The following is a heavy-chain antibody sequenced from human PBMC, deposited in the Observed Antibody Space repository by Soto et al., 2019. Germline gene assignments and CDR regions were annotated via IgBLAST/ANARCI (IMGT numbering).Heavy chain of an antibody. CDR2: ISAHNGNT. CDR1: GYDFTTYG. Sequence: QVHLVQSGAEVKNPGASVKVSCKGSGYDFTTYGITWVRQAPGQGLEWMAWISAHNGNTNYAPNLQGRVTVTRDTSTRTAYIELRSLRSDDTAVYYCARGRYGDYWGQGALVT. V-gene: IGHV1-18*01. J-gene: IGHJ4*02. CDR3: ARGRYGDY. D-gene: IGHD1-1*01.